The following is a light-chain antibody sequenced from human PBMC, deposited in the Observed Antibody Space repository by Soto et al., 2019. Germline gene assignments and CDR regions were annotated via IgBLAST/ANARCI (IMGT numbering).Light chain of an antibody. J-gene: IGKJ2*01. V-gene: IGKV2-28*01. CDR3: MQALQTPYT. CDR2: LGS. CDR1: QSLLHSNGYNY. Sequence: DIVMTQSPLSLPVTPGEPASISCRSSQSLLHSNGYNYMDWYLQKPGQSPQHLIYLGSNRTYGVTDRFSGNGSGTDFTLKISRVEAEDVGVYYCMQALQTPYTYGQGTKLEIK.